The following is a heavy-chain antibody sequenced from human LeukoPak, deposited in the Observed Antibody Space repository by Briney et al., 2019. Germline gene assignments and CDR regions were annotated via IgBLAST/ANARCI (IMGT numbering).Heavy chain of an antibody. CDR3: ARQVVTASYNLFDP. Sequence: SETLSLTCTVSGGSMNNYYWSWIRQPPGKGLEWIGYIYYSGGTDYNPSLKSRVTISVDTSKNQFSLKLSSVTAADTALYYCARQVVTASYNLFDPWGRGTLVTVSS. D-gene: IGHD2-21*02. CDR1: GGSMNNYY. J-gene: IGHJ5*02. CDR2: IYYSGGT. V-gene: IGHV4-59*01.